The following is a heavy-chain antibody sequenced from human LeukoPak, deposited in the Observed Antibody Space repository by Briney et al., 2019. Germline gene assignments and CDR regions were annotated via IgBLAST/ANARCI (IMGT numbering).Heavy chain of an antibody. Sequence: PSETLSLTCAVYGGSFSGYYWSWIRQPPGKGLEWIGEINHSGSTNYNPSLKSRVTISVDTSKNQFSLKLSSVTAADTAVYYCARHRGNSRYYYYGMDVWGQGTTVTVSS. J-gene: IGHJ6*02. CDR3: ARHRGNSRYYYYGMDV. CDR2: INHSGST. V-gene: IGHV4-34*01. CDR1: GGSFSGYY. D-gene: IGHD4-4*01.